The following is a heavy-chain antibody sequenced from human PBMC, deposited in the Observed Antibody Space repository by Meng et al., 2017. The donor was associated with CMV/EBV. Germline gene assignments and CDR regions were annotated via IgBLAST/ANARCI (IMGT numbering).Heavy chain of an antibody. Sequence: GGSLRLSCAASGFTFSSYSMNWVRQAPGKGLEWVSSISSSSSYIYYADSVKGRFTISRDNAKNSLDLQMNSLRAEDTAVYYYARDGIVVVVAATSYYGMDVWGQGTTVTVSS. CDR2: ISSSSSYI. CDR3: ARDGIVVVVAATSYYGMDV. CDR1: GFTFSSYS. J-gene: IGHJ6*02. V-gene: IGHV3-21*01. D-gene: IGHD2-15*01.